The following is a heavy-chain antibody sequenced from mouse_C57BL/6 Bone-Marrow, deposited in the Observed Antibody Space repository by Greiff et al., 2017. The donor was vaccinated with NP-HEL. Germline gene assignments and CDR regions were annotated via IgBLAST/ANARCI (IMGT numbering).Heavy chain of an antibody. CDR1: GYTFTSYW. J-gene: IGHJ4*01. Sequence: VQLQQSGAELAKPGASVKLSCKASGYTFTSYWMHWVKQRPGQGLEWIGYINPSSGYTKYNQKFKDKATVTADKSSSTAYMQLSSLTYEDSAVYYCARGRRVPYAMDYWGQGTSVTVSS. CDR2: INPSSGYT. V-gene: IGHV1-7*01. CDR3: ARGRRVPYAMDY.